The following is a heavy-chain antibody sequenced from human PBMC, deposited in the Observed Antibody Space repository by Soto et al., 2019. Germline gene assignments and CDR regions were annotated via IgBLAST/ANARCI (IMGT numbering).Heavy chain of an antibody. Sequence: ASVKVSCKASGYTFTSYGISWVRQAPGQGLEWMGWISAYNGNTNYAQKLQGRVTMTTDTSTTTAYMELRSLRSDDTAVDYCARGLGLQFLFFVASRGSSSDPCGQGTLVT. CDR2: ISAYNGNT. J-gene: IGHJ5*02. D-gene: IGHD6-6*01. V-gene: IGHV1-18*04. CDR3: ARGLGLQFLFFVASRGSSSDP. CDR1: GYTFTSYG.